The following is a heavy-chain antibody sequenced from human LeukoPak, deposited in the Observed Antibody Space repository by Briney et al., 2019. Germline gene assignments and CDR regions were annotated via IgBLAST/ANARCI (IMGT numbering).Heavy chain of an antibody. CDR2: IWYDETKK. J-gene: IGHJ4*02. CDR1: GFTFSSFG. Sequence: PGGSLRLSCVASGFTFSSFGMHWVRQAPGKGLEWVAVIWYDETKKYNEDAVKGRFTISRDTSKDTLFLQMNSLRAEDTAVYYCARSWYSSTWAPFDYWGQGTLVTVSS. V-gene: IGHV3-33*08. D-gene: IGHD6-13*01. CDR3: ARSWYSSTWAPFDY.